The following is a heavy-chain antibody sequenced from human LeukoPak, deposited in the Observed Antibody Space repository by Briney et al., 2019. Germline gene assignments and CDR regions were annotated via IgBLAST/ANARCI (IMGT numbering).Heavy chain of an antibody. J-gene: IGHJ3*02. D-gene: IGHD5-12*01. Sequence: SETLSLTCTVSGGSITSSGHSWGWIRQPPGKGLDWTGTIYYTGRTYYNPSLQSRITISVDTSRNQFSLKLSSVTAADTAVYYCARVKRGSPAFDIWGQGTMVTVSS. CDR3: ARVKRGSPAFDI. CDR1: GGSITSSGHS. V-gene: IGHV4-39*07. CDR2: IYYTGRT.